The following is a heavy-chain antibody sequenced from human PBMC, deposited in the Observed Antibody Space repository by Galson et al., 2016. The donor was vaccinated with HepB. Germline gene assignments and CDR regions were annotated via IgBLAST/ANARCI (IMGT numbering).Heavy chain of an antibody. J-gene: IGHJ6*02. CDR3: ARDIGYNYDIDYFYYGMDV. D-gene: IGHD3-22*01. Sequence: SLRLSCAASGFNVSSNFMAWVRQAPGKGLEWVSIIYGDGRTYYADSVKGRFTLSRDNSKNTLYFQMNSMRAEDTAVYYCARDIGYNYDIDYFYYGMDVWGQGTTVTVAS. V-gene: IGHV3-53*01. CDR2: IYGDGRT. CDR1: GFNVSSNF.